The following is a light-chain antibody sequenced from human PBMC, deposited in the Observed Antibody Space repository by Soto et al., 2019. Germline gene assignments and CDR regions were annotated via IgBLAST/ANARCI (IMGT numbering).Light chain of an antibody. V-gene: IGKV3-15*01. Sequence: EIVMTQSPATLSLSPGERATLSCRASQSVSSSLAWYQQKPGQAPRLLIYGASTGATGIPARFSGSGSGTDFSLTISSLQSEDFAVYYWLQYHHWPLTFGGGTKVEIK. CDR1: QSVSSS. CDR3: LQYHHWPLT. CDR2: GAS. J-gene: IGKJ4*01.